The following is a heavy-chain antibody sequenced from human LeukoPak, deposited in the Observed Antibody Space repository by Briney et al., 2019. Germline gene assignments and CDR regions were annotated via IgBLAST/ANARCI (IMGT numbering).Heavy chain of an antibody. J-gene: IGHJ4*02. Sequence: GGSLRLSCAASGHSFSLYGMSWLPQAPGKGLVWVSAISGSGDRTYYADSVKGRFTISRDNPRNTLYLQLNSLRAEDTAVYYCAKIQGYFDYWGQGALVTVSS. CDR2: ISGSGDRT. CDR1: GHSFSLYG. CDR3: AKIQGYFDY. V-gene: IGHV3-23*01.